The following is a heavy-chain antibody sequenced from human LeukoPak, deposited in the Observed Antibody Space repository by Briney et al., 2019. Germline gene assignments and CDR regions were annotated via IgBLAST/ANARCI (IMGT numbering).Heavy chain of an antibody. CDR2: IYSGGAT. J-gene: IGHJ4*02. V-gene: IGHV3-66*01. CDR1: GFTISSNY. CDR3: ARSSSN. D-gene: IGHD6-6*01. Sequence: GGSLRLSCAGSGFTISSNYMSWVRQAPGKGLEWVSVIYSGGATYYADSVKGRFTISRDNSKNTLYLQMNSLTAEDTAVYYCARSSSNWGQGTLVTVSS.